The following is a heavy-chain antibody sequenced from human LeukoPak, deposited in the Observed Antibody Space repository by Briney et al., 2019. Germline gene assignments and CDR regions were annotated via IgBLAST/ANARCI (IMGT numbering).Heavy chain of an antibody. Sequence: PSETLSLTCAVYGGSFSGYYWSWIRQPPGKGLEWIGEINHSGSTNYNPSLKSRVTISVGTSKNQFSLKLSSVTAADTAVYYCARARPYSSSWVYWFDPWGQGTLVTVSS. V-gene: IGHV4-34*01. CDR2: INHSGST. D-gene: IGHD6-13*01. J-gene: IGHJ5*02. CDR1: GGSFSGYY. CDR3: ARARPYSSSWVYWFDP.